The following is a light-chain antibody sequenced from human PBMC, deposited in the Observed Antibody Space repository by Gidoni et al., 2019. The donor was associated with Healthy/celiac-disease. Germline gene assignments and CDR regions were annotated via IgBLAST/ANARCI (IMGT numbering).Light chain of an antibody. Sequence: EIVLTQSPATLSLSPGERATLSCRASQSVSSYLAWYQQKPGQAPRLLIYVASNRANGIPARFSGSGSGTDFTLTISSLEPEDFAVYYCQQRSNWPPITFGPGTKVDIK. CDR3: QQRSNWPPIT. V-gene: IGKV3-11*01. J-gene: IGKJ3*01. CDR2: VAS. CDR1: QSVSSY.